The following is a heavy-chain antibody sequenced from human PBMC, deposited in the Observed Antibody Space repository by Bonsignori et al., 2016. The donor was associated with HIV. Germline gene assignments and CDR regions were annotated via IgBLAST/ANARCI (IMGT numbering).Heavy chain of an antibody. CDR3: ARCVGVTASSGAT. V-gene: IGHV3-74*01. CDR2: VNGDGTTT. Sequence: EVQLVESGGGLVQPGGSLRLSCAASGFTFSNYWMHWVRQAPGKGPVCVSRVNGDGTTTTYADSVRGRFTISRDNAKNTLYLQMNSLRAEDTAVYYCARCVGVTASSGATWGQGTLVTVSS. J-gene: IGHJ4*02. CDR1: GFTFSNYW. D-gene: IGHD2-21*02.